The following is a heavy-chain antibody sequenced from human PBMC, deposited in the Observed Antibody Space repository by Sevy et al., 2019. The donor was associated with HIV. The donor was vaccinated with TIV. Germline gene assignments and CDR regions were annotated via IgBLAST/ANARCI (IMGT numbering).Heavy chain of an antibody. D-gene: IGHD3-10*01. CDR3: GYSYYEYYYDY. V-gene: IGHV3-15*01. J-gene: IGHJ4*02. Sequence: GGSLRLSCGASGFIFSNAWMSWVRQAPGKGLEWVGRIKSKADGGTTDYAAPVKGTFTISRDDSINTLYLQMNILRTEGTAGYYCGYSYYEYYYDYWGQGTLVTVSS. CDR2: IKSKADGGTT. CDR1: GFIFSNAW.